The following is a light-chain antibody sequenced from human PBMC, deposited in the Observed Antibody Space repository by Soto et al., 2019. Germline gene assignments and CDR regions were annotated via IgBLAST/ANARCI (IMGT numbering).Light chain of an antibody. J-gene: IGKJ4*01. CDR1: QGISSW. CDR3: QQANSFPLT. V-gene: IGKV1-12*01. CDR2: AAS. Sequence: DIQMTQSPSSVSASVGDRVTITCRASQGISSWLAWYQRKPGKAPKLLIYAASSLQSGVPPRFSGSGSGTDFTLTISSLQPEDFATYYCQQANSFPLTFGGGTKVDIK.